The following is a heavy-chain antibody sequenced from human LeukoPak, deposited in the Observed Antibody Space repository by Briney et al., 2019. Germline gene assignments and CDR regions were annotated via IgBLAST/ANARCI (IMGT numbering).Heavy chain of an antibody. D-gene: IGHD6-19*01. CDR1: GFTRILYL. CDR2: IKPDGRAK. V-gene: IGHV3-7*01. Sequence: PGGSLRLSCAAPGFTRILYLVSSVRLAPGKWLEWVAIIKPDGRAKYYVDAVRGRFNISRDNAKNSLFLQMNSLRDEDTAVYYCARDGGGISSGWSPLDKRRQIRQKMTNWGQGTLVTVSS. CDR3: ARDGGGISSGWSPLDKRRQIRQKMTN. J-gene: IGHJ4*02.